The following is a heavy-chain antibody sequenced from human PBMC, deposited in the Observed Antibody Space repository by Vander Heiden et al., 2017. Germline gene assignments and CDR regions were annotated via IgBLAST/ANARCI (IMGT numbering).Heavy chain of an antibody. J-gene: IGHJ4*02. CDR2: ISIFNGNT. CDR1: GYTFTSYG. V-gene: IGHV1-18*01. CDR3: ARVCAAVVATIGTADFDY. D-gene: IGHD5-12*01. Sequence: QVQLVQSGAGVKKPGASVKVSCKTSGYTFTSYGISWVRQAPGQGFEWMGWISIFNGNTNYAKKHQGRVTMTTDTSTSTAYRELRSLRSNDTAVYYCARVCAAVVATIGTADFDYWGQGTLVTVSS.